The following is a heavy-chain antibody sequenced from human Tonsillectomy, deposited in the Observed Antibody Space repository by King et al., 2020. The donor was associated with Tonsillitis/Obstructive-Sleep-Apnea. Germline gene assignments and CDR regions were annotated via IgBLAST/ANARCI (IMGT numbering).Heavy chain of an antibody. J-gene: IGHJ4*02. V-gene: IGHV7-4-1*02. CDR1: GYTFTSYA. D-gene: IGHD3-10*01. CDR3: AKGGLVLFGELWGPFDY. Sequence: QLVQSGSELKKPGASVKISCKASGYTFTSYAMNWVRQAPGQGLEWMGWINTNTGNPTYAHGFTGRFVFSLDTSVSAAYLQINNLTAEDTAVYYCAKGGLVLFGELWGPFDYWGQGTLVTVSS. CDR2: INTNTGNP.